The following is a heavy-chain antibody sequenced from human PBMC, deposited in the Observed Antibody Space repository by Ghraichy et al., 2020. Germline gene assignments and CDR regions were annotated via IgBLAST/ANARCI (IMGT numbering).Heavy chain of an antibody. CDR2: ISGSGGST. D-gene: IGHD3-3*01. J-gene: IGHJ3*02. CDR3: AKDNYDFWSGYSFVGAFDI. V-gene: IGHV3-23*01. CDR1: GFTFSSYA. Sequence: GGSLRLSCAASGFTFSSYAMSWVRQAPGKVLEWVSAISGSGGSTYYADSVKGRFTISRDNSKNTLYLQMNSLRAEDTAVYYYAKDNYDFWSGYSFVGAFDIWGQGTMVTVSS.